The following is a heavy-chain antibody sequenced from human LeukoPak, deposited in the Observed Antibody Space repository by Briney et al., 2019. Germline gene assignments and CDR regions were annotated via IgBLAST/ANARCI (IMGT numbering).Heavy chain of an antibody. J-gene: IGHJ5*02. Sequence: GGSLRLSCAASGFTFSSYWMSWVRQAPGKGLEWVANIKQDGSEKYYVDSVKGRFTISRDNAKNSLYLQMNSLRAEDTAVYYCARDADILTGSTRRGGWFDPWGQGTLVTVSS. CDR1: GFTFSSYW. D-gene: IGHD3-9*01. CDR2: IKQDGSEK. V-gene: IGHV3-7*01. CDR3: ARDADILTGSTRRGGWFDP.